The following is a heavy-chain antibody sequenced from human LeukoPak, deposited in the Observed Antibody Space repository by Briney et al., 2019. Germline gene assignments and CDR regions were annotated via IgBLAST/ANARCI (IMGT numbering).Heavy chain of an antibody. J-gene: IGHJ4*02. V-gene: IGHV4-34*01. D-gene: IGHD5-18*01. CDR3: ARGGYFVPIDY. CDR1: GGSFSGYY. Sequence: ASETQSLTCAVYGGSFSGYYWSWIRQPPGKGLEWIGEINHSGSTNYNPSLKSRVTISVDTSKNQFSLKLSSVTAADTAVYYCARGGYFVPIDYWGQGTLVTVSS. CDR2: INHSGST.